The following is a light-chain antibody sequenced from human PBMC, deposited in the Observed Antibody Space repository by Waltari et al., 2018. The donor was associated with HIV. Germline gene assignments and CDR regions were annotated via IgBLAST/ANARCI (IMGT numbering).Light chain of an antibody. CDR1: SSTIGADYD. Sequence: QSMLTQPPSVSGAPGQRVTISCTGSSSTIGADYDVHWYQQIPGTAPKLLISGNKNRASGVPARFSASRSGTSASLTISVLQAVDEADYFCQSYDISLSASVVFGGGTRLTVL. J-gene: IGLJ2*01. V-gene: IGLV1-40*01. CDR2: GNK. CDR3: QSYDISLSASVV.